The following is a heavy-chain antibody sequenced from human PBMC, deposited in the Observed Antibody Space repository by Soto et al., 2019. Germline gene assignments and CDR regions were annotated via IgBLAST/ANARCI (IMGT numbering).Heavy chain of an antibody. D-gene: IGHD7-27*01. J-gene: IGHJ4*02. V-gene: IGHV3-7*03. CDR3: ARLGRPDDYFDY. CDR1: GITFSTHW. Sequence: EVQLVESGGGLVQPGGSLRLSCAASGITFSTHWMSWVRQAPGKGLEWVANIKQGGTEEYYVDSVKGRFTISRDDAKKSLYLQMDSLRADDTAVYYCARLGRPDDYFDYWGQGTLVTVSS. CDR2: IKQGGTEE.